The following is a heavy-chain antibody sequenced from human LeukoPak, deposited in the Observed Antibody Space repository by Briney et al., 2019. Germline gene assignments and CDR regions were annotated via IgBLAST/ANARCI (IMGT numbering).Heavy chain of an antibody. CDR1: GFTFSSYS. Sequence: PGGSLRLSCAASGFTFSSYSMNWVRQAPGKGLEWVSSISSSSSYIYYADSVEGRFTISRDNAKNSLYLQMNSLRAEDTAVYYCARDFQRGRYFDWLPFYYYGMDVWGKGTTVTVSS. J-gene: IGHJ6*04. V-gene: IGHV3-21*01. CDR3: ARDFQRGRYFDWLPFYYYGMDV. CDR2: ISSSSSYI. D-gene: IGHD3-9*01.